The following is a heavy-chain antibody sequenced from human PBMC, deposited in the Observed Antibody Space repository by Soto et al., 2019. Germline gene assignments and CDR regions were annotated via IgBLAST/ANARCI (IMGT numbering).Heavy chain of an antibody. V-gene: IGHV3-21*05. Sequence: GSLRLFCEGSGFTFTDYSMLWVRQAPGKRLEWVSYISSTSNIAFYVDSVEGRFTTSRDNAKNSLYLQMNSLRDEDTAVYYCASCYGDYEFPCEYWGQGTLVTVSS. CDR3: ASCYGDYEFPCEY. D-gene: IGHD4-17*01. J-gene: IGHJ4*02. CDR2: ISSTSNIA. CDR1: GFTFTDYS.